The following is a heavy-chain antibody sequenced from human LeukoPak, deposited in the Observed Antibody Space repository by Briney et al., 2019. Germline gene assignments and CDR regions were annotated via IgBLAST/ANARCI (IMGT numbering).Heavy chain of an antibody. CDR3: ALSYGSGSYYDY. CDR2: IYHSGST. CDR1: GGSFSGYY. V-gene: IGHV4-34*01. Sequence: SETLSLTCAVYGGSFSGYYWSWIRQPPGKGLEWIGYIYHSGSTYYNPSLKSRVTISVDRSKNQFSLKLSSVTAADTAVYYCALSYGSGSYYDYWGQGTLVTVSS. J-gene: IGHJ4*02. D-gene: IGHD3-10*01.